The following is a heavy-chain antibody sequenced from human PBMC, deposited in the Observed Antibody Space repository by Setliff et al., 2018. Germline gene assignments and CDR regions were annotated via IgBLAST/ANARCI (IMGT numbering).Heavy chain of an antibody. Sequence: PGGSLRLSCAASGFTVSSKYMSWVRQAPGKGLEWVSVIYTDGSTYYADSVKGRFTISRDNSRDTLYLDMNSLRGEDTAVYYCARDKGVISLDYWGQGTLVTVSS. J-gene: IGHJ4*02. CDR2: IYTDGST. V-gene: IGHV3-66*02. CDR3: ARDKGVISLDY. CDR1: GFTVSSKY. D-gene: IGHD3-10*01.